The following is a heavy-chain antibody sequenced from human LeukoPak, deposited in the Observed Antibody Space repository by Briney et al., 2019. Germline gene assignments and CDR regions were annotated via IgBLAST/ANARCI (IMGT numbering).Heavy chain of an antibody. D-gene: IGHD3-10*01. Sequence: ASVKVSCKASGYTFTGYYMHWVRQAPGQGLEWMGWINPNSGGTNYAQKFQGRVTMTRDTSISTAYMELSRLRSDDTAVYYCAGERAGGGGFDYWGQGTLVTVSS. CDR1: GYTFTGYY. CDR3: AGERAGGGGFDY. CDR2: INPNSGGT. J-gene: IGHJ4*02. V-gene: IGHV1-2*02.